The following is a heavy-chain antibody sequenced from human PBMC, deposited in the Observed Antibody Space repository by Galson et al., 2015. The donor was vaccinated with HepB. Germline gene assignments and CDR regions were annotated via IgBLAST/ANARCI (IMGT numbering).Heavy chain of an antibody. Sequence: SVKVSCKASGYTFTSYGISWVRQAPGQGLEWMGWISAYNGNTNYAQKLQGRVTMTTDTSTSTAYMELRSLRSDDTAVYYCARRFLERLSPLAEALYYFDYWGQGTLVTVSS. CDR3: ARRFLERLSPLAEALYYFDY. D-gene: IGHD3-3*01. CDR1: GYTFTSYG. V-gene: IGHV1-18*01. CDR2: ISAYNGNT. J-gene: IGHJ4*02.